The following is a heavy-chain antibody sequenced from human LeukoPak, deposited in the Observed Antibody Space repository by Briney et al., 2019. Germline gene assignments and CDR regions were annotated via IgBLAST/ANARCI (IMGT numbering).Heavy chain of an antibody. D-gene: IGHD2-2*01. V-gene: IGHV3-30*04. Sequence: GGALRLSCAASGFTFRSYAMHWVRQAPGKRLEGVAVISYDGSNKYYADSVKGRFTISRDNSRNTLYLQMNSLRAEDTAVYYCARDRSQVPADLYYYYYGMDVWGKGTTVTVSS. CDR1: GFTFRSYA. CDR3: ARDRSQVPADLYYYYYGMDV. J-gene: IGHJ6*04. CDR2: ISYDGSNK.